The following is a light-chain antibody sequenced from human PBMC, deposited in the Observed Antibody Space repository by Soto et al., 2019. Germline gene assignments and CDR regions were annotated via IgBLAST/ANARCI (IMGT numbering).Light chain of an antibody. J-gene: IGKJ5*01. CDR1: ESIARH. CDR2: AAS. Sequence: DIQMTQSPSSLSASVGDRVTITCRASESIARHLNWYQQKPGKAPKLLIYAASSLQNGVPSRFRGGGSATELTLTISNLQPEDFATYYCQQTYSTLSITFGQGTRLEIK. CDR3: QQTYSTLSIT. V-gene: IGKV1-39*01.